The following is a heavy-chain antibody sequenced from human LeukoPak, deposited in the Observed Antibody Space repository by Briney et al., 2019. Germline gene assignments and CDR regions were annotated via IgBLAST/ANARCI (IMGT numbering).Heavy chain of an antibody. CDR1: GYTFTGYY. CDR3: AVLLWFGESLAVDY. Sequence: ASVKVSCKASGYTFTGYYMHWVRQAPGQGLEWMGWINPNSGGTNYAQKFQGRVTMTRDTSISTAYMELSRLRSDDTAVYYCAVLLWFGESLAVDYWGQGTLVTVSS. V-gene: IGHV1-2*02. J-gene: IGHJ4*02. CDR2: INPNSGGT. D-gene: IGHD3-10*01.